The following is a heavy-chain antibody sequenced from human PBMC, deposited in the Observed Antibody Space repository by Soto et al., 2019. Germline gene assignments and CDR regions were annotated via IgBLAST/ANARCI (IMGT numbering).Heavy chain of an antibody. Sequence: SVKVSCKASGGTFSSYAISWVRQAPGQGLEWMGGIIPIFGTANYAQKFQGRVTITADESTSTAYMELSSLRSEDTAVYYCARDARYCSGGSCYRLRNNWFDPWGQG. CDR1: GGTFSSYA. CDR3: ARDARYCSGGSCYRLRNNWFDP. CDR2: IIPIFGTA. J-gene: IGHJ5*02. V-gene: IGHV1-69*13. D-gene: IGHD2-15*01.